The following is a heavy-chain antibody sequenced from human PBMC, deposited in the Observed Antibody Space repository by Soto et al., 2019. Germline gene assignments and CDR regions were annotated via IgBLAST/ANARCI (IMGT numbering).Heavy chain of an antibody. D-gene: IGHD2-2*01. CDR2: IIPILGIA. CDR1: GGTFSSYT. CDR3: ARGSTSSWISWFDP. J-gene: IGHJ5*02. V-gene: IGHV1-69*02. Sequence: ASVKVSCKASGGTFSSYTISWVRQAPGQGLEWMGRIIPILGIANYAQKFQGRVTITADKSTSTAYMELSSLRSEDTAVYYCARGSTSSWISWFDPWGQGTLVTVSS.